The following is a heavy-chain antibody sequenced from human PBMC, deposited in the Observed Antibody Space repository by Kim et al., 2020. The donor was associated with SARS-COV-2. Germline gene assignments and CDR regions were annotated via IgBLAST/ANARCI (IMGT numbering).Heavy chain of an antibody. J-gene: IGHJ3*02. V-gene: IGHV3-43*01. Sequence: VKGRFTISRDNSKNSLYLQMNSLRTEDTALYYCAKDSTIFGVVTDAFDIWGQGTMVTVSS. D-gene: IGHD3-3*01. CDR3: AKDSTIFGVVTDAFDI.